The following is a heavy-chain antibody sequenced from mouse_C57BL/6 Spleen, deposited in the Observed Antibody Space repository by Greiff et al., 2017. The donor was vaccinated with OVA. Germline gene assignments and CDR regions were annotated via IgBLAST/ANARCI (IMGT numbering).Heavy chain of an antibody. V-gene: IGHV1-26*01. CDR2: INPNNGGT. CDR1: GYTFTDYY. J-gene: IGHJ4*01. CDR3: ARTTFYAMDY. D-gene: IGHD1-1*01. Sequence: VQLQQSGPELVKPGASVKISCKASGYTFTDYYMNWVKQSHGKSLEWIGDINPNNGGTSYNQKFKGKATLTVDKSSSTAYMELRSLTSEDSAVYYCARTTFYAMDYWGQGTSVTVSS.